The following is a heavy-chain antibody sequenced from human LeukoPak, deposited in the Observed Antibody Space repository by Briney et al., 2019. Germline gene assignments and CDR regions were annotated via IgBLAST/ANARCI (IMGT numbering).Heavy chain of an antibody. J-gene: IGHJ5*02. V-gene: IGHV3-9*01. CDR1: GFTFDGYA. CDR3: AKDNISSGWYGHGFDP. Sequence: GGSLRLSCAASGFTFDGYAMHWVRQAPGKGLEWVSGISWNSGSIGYADSVKGRFTISRDNAKNSLYLQMNSLRAEDTALYYCAKDNISSGWYGHGFDPWGQGTLVTVSS. D-gene: IGHD6-19*01. CDR2: ISWNSGSI.